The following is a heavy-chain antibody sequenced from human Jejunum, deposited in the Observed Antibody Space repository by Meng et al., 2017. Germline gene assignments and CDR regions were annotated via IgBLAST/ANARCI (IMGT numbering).Heavy chain of an antibody. V-gene: IGHV4-30-2*05. CDR3: DTSPYSGSALPFFDY. CDR2: ST. D-gene: IGHD1-26*01. Sequence: STYYNPSLKSRVSISGDTSNKQFSLKLTSVTAADTSVYYCDTSPYSGSALPFFDYWGQGSLVTVSS. J-gene: IGHJ4*02.